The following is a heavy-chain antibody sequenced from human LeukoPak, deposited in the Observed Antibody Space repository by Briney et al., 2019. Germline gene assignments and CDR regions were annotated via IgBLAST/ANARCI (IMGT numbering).Heavy chain of an antibody. CDR2: ISYSGST. J-gene: IGHJ4*02. Sequence: LSETLSLTCTVSGGSISSHYWIWIRQPPGKGLEWIGYISYSGSTNYNPSLKSRVTISVDTSKNQFSLRLSSVTAADTAVYYCARGYSYFDYWGQGTLVTVSS. D-gene: IGHD5-24*01. CDR3: ARGYSYFDY. V-gene: IGHV4-59*11. CDR1: GGSISSHY.